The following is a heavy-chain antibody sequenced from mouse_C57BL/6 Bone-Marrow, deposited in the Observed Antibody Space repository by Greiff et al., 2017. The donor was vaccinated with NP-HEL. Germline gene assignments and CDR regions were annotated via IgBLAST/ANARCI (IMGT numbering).Heavy chain of an antibody. CDR2: IYPGSGST. CDR3: AISDCSRAY. V-gene: IGHV1-55*01. D-gene: IGHD1-3*01. CDR1: GYTFTSYW. J-gene: IGHJ3*01. Sequence: QVQLQQPGAELVKPGASVKMSCKASGYTFTSYWITWVQQRPEQGLEWIGDIYPGSGSTKYTETFKSKSTLTVDTSSSTAYLQLSSLTSEDTAVYYCAISDCSRAYWGQGTLVTVSA.